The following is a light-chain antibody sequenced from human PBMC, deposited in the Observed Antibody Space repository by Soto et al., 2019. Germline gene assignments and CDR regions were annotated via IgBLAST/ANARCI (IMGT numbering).Light chain of an antibody. Sequence: QSALTQAASVSGSPGQSITISCTGTSSDVGAYNYVSWYQQHPGKAPKLIIYAVNNRPSGVSDRFSGSKSGNTASLTISGLQAEDEADYYCGSYTRSTTLVVFGGGTKLTVL. J-gene: IGLJ3*02. V-gene: IGLV2-14*01. CDR1: SSDVGAYNY. CDR2: AVN. CDR3: GSYTRSTTLVV.